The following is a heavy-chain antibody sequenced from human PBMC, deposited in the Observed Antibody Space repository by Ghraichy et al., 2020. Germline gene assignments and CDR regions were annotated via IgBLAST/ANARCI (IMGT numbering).Heavy chain of an antibody. Sequence: GGSLRLSCAASGFTFSIYWMSWVRQAPGKGLEWVANIKQDGSEKYYVDSVKGRFTISRDNAKNSLYLQMNSLRAEDTAVYYCARAGAGDYGDYVGAFDIWGQGTRVTVS. CDR2: IKQDGSEK. CDR3: ARAGAGDYGDYVGAFDI. J-gene: IGHJ3*02. D-gene: IGHD4-17*01. CDR1: GFTFSIYW. V-gene: IGHV3-7*01.